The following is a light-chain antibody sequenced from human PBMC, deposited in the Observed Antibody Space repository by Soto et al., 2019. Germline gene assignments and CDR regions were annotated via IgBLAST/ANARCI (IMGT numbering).Light chain of an antibody. Sequence: QSALTQPASVSGSPGQSITISCSGTNRDVGGFDSVSWYQQHPGKAPKLMIYDVTNRPSGVSNRFSGSKSGNTASLTISGLQAEDEADYYCCSYTSRNGPNYVFGTGTKLTVL. CDR2: DVT. CDR1: NRDVGGFDS. J-gene: IGLJ1*01. V-gene: IGLV2-14*01. CDR3: CSYTSRNGPNYV.